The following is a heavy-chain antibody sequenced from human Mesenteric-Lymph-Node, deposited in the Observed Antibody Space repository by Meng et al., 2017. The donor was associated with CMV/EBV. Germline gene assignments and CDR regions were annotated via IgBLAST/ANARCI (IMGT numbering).Heavy chain of an antibody. D-gene: IGHD5-12*01. CDR3: ARLSVAPDLVYYALDV. CDR2: IYYSGST. CDR1: GGSISSSSYY. J-gene: IGHJ6*01. Sequence: GSLRLSCTVSGGSISSSSYYWGWIRQPPGKGLEWIGSIYYSGSTYYNPSLKSRVTISVDTSKNQFSLKLSSVTAADTAVYYCARLSVAPDLVYYALDVWGQGTTVTVSS. V-gene: IGHV4-39*01.